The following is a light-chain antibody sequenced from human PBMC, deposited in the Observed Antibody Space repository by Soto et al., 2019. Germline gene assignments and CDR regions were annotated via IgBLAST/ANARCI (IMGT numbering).Light chain of an antibody. CDR2: WAS. J-gene: IGKJ4*01. V-gene: IGKV4-1*01. Sequence: DIVMTQSPDSLAVSLGERATINCESSQSVLFTSNNKNYLAWYQQKPGQPPKLLLSWASARESGVPERFSGSGSGTLFTLSISSLHAEDVAVYYCQQYYTLPLTFGGGTKVEIK. CDR3: QQYYTLPLT. CDR1: QSVLFTSNNKNY.